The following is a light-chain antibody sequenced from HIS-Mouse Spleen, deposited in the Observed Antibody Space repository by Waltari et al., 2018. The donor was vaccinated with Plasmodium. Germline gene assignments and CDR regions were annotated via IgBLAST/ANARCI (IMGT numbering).Light chain of an antibody. CDR3: CSYAGSYTYV. Sequence: QSALTQPRSVSGSPGPSVTISCTGTSSDVGGYNYVSWYQQHPGKAPKLMIYDVSKRPPGVPDRFSGSKSGNTASLTSSGLQAEDEADYYCCSYAGSYTYVFGTGTKVTVL. J-gene: IGLJ1*01. V-gene: IGLV2-11*01. CDR2: DVS. CDR1: SSDVGGYNY.